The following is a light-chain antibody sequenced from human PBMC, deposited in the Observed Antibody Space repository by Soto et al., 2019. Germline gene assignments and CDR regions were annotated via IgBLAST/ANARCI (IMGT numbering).Light chain of an antibody. J-gene: IGLJ1*01. CDR3: SSYTSSSTYV. CDR2: EVI. Sequence: QSVLTQPPSVSGSPGQSVTISCTGTSSDVGGYNRVSWYQQPPGTAPKLVIYEVIHRPSGVPARFSGSKSGNTASLTISGLQAEDEADYYCSSYTSSSTYVFGTGTKVTVL. CDR1: SSDVGGYNR. V-gene: IGLV2-18*02.